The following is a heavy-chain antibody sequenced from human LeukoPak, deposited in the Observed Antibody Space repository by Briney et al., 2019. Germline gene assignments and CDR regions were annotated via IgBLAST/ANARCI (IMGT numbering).Heavy chain of an antibody. CDR2: INHSGST. CDR3: ARDYRTFGGVIALSDY. J-gene: IGHJ4*02. Sequence: PSETLSLTCAVYGGSFSGYYWSWIRQPPGKGLEWIGEINHSGSTNYNPSLKSRVTISVDTSKNQFSLKLSSVTAADTAVYYCARDYRTFGGVIALSDYWGQGTLVTVSS. D-gene: IGHD3-16*02. V-gene: IGHV4-34*01. CDR1: GGSFSGYY.